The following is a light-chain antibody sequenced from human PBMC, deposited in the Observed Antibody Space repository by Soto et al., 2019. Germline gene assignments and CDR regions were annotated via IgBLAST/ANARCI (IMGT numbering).Light chain of an antibody. Sequence: DIQMTQSPSSVSASAGDTVTITCRASHKINSWLAWYQQKPGKAPKVLISAASNVQSGVPSRFSGSGSGREFTLTISSLQPEDFATYFCQQANSFPHSFGGGTKVEIK. CDR1: HKINSW. J-gene: IGKJ4*01. V-gene: IGKV1-12*01. CDR3: QQANSFPHS. CDR2: AAS.